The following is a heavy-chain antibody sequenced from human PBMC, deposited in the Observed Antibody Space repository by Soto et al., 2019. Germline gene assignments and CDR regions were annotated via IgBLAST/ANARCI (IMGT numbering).Heavy chain of an antibody. Sequence: QVTLKESGPVLVKPTEPLTLTCTVSGFSLSNARMGVSWIRQPPGKALEWLAHIFSNDETSYSTTVKSRLTRSKDTSISQVVLTKTNMVPVDTATYYCARINDILTGFDYWGQGTLLTASS. CDR3: ARINDILTGFDY. V-gene: IGHV2-26*01. J-gene: IGHJ4*02. CDR1: GFSLSNARMG. D-gene: IGHD3-9*01. CDR2: IFSNDET.